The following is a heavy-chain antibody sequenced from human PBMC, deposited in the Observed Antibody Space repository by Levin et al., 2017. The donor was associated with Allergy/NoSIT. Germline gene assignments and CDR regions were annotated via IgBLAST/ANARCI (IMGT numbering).Heavy chain of an antibody. V-gene: IGHV1-18*01. CDR1: GYTFTSYG. CDR2: ISAYNGNT. Sequence: ASVKVSCKASGYTFTSYGISWVRQAPGQGLEWMGWISAYNGNTNYAQKLQGRVTMTTDTSTSTAYMELRSLRSDDTAVYYCARDYDYSNYSRFWYYYYGMDGWGQGTTVTVSS. D-gene: IGHD4-11*01. J-gene: IGHJ6*02. CDR3: ARDYDYSNYSRFWYYYYGMDG.